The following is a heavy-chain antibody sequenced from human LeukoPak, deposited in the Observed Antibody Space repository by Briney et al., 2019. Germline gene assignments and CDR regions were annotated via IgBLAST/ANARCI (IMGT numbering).Heavy chain of an antibody. CDR2: MYSGAGT. Sequence: PGGSLRLSCAASGFTVSSNYMSWVRQAPGKGLEWVSVMYSGAGTYYADSVKGRFTISRDNSKNTLYLQMNSLRAEDTAVYYCARVKSTFYDMDVWGQGTTVTVSS. D-gene: IGHD2/OR15-2a*01. J-gene: IGHJ6*02. V-gene: IGHV3-53*01. CDR3: ARVKSTFYDMDV. CDR1: GFTVSSNY.